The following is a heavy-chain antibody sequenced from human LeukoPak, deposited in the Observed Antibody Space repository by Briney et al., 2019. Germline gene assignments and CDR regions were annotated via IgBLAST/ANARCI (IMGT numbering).Heavy chain of an antibody. D-gene: IGHD6-6*01. J-gene: IGHJ4*02. Sequence: PSETLSLTCTVSGGSISSGSYYWSWIRQPAGKGLEWIGRLYTSGSTNYNPSLKSRVTISVDTSKNQFSLKLSSVTAADTAVNYCARGPGGSSSSDFDYWGQGTLVTVFS. CDR3: ARGPGGSSSSDFDY. CDR1: GGSISSGSYY. CDR2: LYTSGST. V-gene: IGHV4-61*02.